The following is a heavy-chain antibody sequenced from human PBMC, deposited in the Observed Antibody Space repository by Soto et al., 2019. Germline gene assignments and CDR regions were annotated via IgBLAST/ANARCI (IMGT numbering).Heavy chain of an antibody. V-gene: IGHV2-5*02. CDR1: GFSLSTRGVA. J-gene: IGHJ4*02. D-gene: IGHD5-12*01. Sequence: QITLKESGPTLVKPTQTLTLTCTFSGFSLSTRGVAVGWFRQPPGKALEWLALIYWDEDKWYSPSLKSRLTITADTAKNQVVLTMTIMDPVDTATYYCAHRPRGYAYYFDYWGQGTLVTVSS. CDR2: IYWDEDK. CDR3: AHRPRGYAYYFDY.